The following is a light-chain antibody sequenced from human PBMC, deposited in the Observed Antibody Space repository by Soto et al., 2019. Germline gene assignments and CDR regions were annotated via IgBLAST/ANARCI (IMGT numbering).Light chain of an antibody. V-gene: IGLV1-47*01. J-gene: IGLJ3*02. CDR2: AND. Sequence: QSVVTQPPSASGTPGQRVTISCSGSTSNIGSKFVYWYQQNPGTAPKLLIYANDQRPSGGPDRFSGSKSGTSASLAISGLRSEDEADYYCVAWDGTLSAWVFGGGTKLTVL. CDR3: VAWDGTLSAWV. CDR1: TSNIGSKF.